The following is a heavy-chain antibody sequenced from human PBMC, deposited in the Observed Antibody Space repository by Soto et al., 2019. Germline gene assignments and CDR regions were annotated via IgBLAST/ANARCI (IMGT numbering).Heavy chain of an antibody. D-gene: IGHD6-19*01. CDR3: ARSDTSGWREADD. V-gene: IGHV5-51*01. CDR2: IYPGDSDT. CDR1: GYSFTNYW. J-gene: IGHJ4*02. Sequence: EVQLVQSGAEVKKPGESLKISCKASGYSFTNYWIGWVRQMPGKGLEWMGVIYPGDSDTRYSPSFQGQVTISADKSISTAYLRWSSLKASDTAMFYCARSDTSGWREADDWGQGTLVTVSS.